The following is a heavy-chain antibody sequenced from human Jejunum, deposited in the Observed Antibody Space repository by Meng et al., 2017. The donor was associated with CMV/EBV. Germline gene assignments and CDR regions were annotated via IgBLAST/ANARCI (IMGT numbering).Heavy chain of an antibody. CDR2: IYWDADK. V-gene: IGHV2-5*02. Sequence: QFTLEAYDPALVNLTQTVTLTCTFSGFSLSTSVVGVGWIRQPPGKALEWLAVIYWDADKRYSPSLKSRLTITKDTSKNQVVLTLTNMDPVDTATYYCAIFTRSWFDPWGQGTLVTVSS. J-gene: IGHJ5*02. CDR3: AIFTRSWFDP. CDR1: GFSLSTSVVG. D-gene: IGHD2-2*01.